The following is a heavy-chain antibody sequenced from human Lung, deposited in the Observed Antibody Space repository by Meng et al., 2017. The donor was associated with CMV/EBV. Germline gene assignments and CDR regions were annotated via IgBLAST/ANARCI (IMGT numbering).Heavy chain of an antibody. V-gene: IGHV7-4-1*02. CDR1: GYTFTSYA. D-gene: IGHD5-24*01. CDR2: IDPNTGNP. CDR3: ARDSPLDGYSLLDC. J-gene: IGHJ4*02. Sequence: QGHLGQSGSELKQPGASVKVSCRPSGYTFTSYAINWVRQAPGQGPDWMGWIDPNTGNPTYDQGFTGRFVFSLDTSVSTAYLQINSLRADDTAVYYCARDSPLDGYSLLDCWGQGTLVTVSS.